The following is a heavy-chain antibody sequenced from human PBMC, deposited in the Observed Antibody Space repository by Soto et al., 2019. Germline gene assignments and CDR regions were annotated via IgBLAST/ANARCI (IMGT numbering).Heavy chain of an antibody. D-gene: IGHD3-3*01. J-gene: IGHJ6*02. V-gene: IGHV5-10-1*01. CDR3: ARSSYYDFWSGYYTGMWLAPSYYGMDV. CDR1: GYSFTSYW. Sequence: PGESLKISCKGSGYSFTSYWISWVRQMPGKGLEWIGRIDPSDSYTNYSPSFQGHVTISADKSISTAYLQWSSLKASDTAMYYCARSSYYDFWSGYYTGMWLAPSYYGMDVWGQGTTVTVSS. CDR2: IDPSDSYT.